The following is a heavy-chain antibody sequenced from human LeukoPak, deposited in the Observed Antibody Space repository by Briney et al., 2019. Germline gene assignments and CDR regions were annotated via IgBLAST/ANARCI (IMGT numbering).Heavy chain of an antibody. CDR3: ARGRPLDFWSGYYHSYYYYYSMDV. CDR1: GYTFTSYD. J-gene: IGHJ6*02. V-gene: IGHV1-8*01. D-gene: IGHD3-3*01. Sequence: ASVKVSCKASGYTFTSYDINWVRQATGQGLEWMGWMNPNSGNTGYAQKFQGRVTMTRDTSISTAYMELSSLRSEDTAVYYCARGRPLDFWSGYYHSYYYYYSMDVWGQGTTVTVSS. CDR2: MNPNSGNT.